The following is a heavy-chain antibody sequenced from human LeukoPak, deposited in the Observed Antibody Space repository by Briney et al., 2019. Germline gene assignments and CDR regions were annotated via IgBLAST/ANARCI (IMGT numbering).Heavy chain of an antibody. D-gene: IGHD3-22*01. J-gene: IGHJ4*02. CDR1: GFTFSSYA. CDR2: ISGSGGST. Sequence: GGSLRLSCAASGFTFSSYAMSWVRQAPGKGLEWVSAISGSGGSTYYADSVKGRFTISRDNSKNTLYLQMNSLRAEDTAVYYRAKVYDYYDSSGSKRYFDYWGQGTLVTVSS. CDR3: AKVYDYYDSSGSKRYFDY. V-gene: IGHV3-23*01.